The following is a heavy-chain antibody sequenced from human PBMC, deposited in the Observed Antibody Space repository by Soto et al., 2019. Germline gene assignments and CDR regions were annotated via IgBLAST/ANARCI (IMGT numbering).Heavy chain of an antibody. Sequence: QVQLVESGGGVVQPGRSLRLSCAASGFTFSSYGMHWVRQAPGKGLEWVAVISYDGSNKYYADSVKGRFTISRDNSKNTLYLQMNSLRAEDTAVYYCAKDRAVLRFLEWLLDDAFDIWGQGTMVTVSS. CDR3: AKDRAVLRFLEWLLDDAFDI. CDR1: GFTFSSYG. D-gene: IGHD3-3*01. CDR2: ISYDGSNK. V-gene: IGHV3-30*18. J-gene: IGHJ3*02.